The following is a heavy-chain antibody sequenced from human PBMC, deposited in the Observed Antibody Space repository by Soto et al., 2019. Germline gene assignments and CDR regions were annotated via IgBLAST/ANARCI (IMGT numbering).Heavy chain of an antibody. CDR2: ISPKSRGT. V-gene: IGHV1-2*04. CDR1: GYTFTGYY. CDR3: ARDVVGCEGVARGCFAYDI. D-gene: IGHD2-2*01. Sequence: VASVKVSCKASGYTFTGYYMHWVRQAPGQGLEWMAWISPKSRGTSYAQKFQGWVTMTRDTSISTAYMELSRLRSDDTAVYYCARDVVGCEGVARGCFAYDISGQGTMVTISS. J-gene: IGHJ3*02.